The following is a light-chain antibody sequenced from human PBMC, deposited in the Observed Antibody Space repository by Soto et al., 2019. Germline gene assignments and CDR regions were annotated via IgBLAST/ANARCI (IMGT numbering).Light chain of an antibody. CDR2: DVT. CDR3: RSYTTSNTRQIV. J-gene: IGLJ1*01. Sequence: QSALTQPASVSGSPGQSITISCTGTSSDVGGYNYVSWYQHHPGKAPKLIIYDVTSRPSGVSIRFSGSKSDNTASLTISGLQPEDEADYHCRSYTTSNTRQIVFGTGTKLTVL. V-gene: IGLV2-14*03. CDR1: SSDVGGYNY.